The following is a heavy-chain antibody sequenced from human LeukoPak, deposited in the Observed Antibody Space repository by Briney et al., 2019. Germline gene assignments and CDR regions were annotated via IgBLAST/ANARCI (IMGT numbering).Heavy chain of an antibody. CDR2: ISVSGAGT. D-gene: IGHD2-21*02. V-gene: IGHV3-23*01. Sequence: GGSLRLSCAASGFTFTNHVVTWVRQAPGKGLEWVSDISVSGAGTFYAESVKGRFTSSRDNSKTTLSLQMNSLRAEDTAIYYCAKVDPASVTGGVFYYYYYMDVWGKGTTVTVSS. CDR1: GFTFTNHV. CDR3: AKVDPASVTGGVFYYYYYMDV. J-gene: IGHJ6*03.